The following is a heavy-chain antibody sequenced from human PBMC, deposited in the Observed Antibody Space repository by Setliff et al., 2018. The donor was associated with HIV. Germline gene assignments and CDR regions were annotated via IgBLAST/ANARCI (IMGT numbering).Heavy chain of an antibody. J-gene: IGHJ4*02. CDR3: ARGPPIVVVPAALLTFDY. CDR2: IVPIFETV. CDR1: GGTFSNYA. Sequence: SVKVSCKASGGTFSNYAFTWVRQAPGQGLEWMGGIVPIFETVNYAKKFQGRLTITTDESTSTAYMELSSLRSEDTAVYFCARGPPIVVVPAALLTFDYWGQGTLVTVSS. V-gene: IGHV1-69*05. D-gene: IGHD2-2*01.